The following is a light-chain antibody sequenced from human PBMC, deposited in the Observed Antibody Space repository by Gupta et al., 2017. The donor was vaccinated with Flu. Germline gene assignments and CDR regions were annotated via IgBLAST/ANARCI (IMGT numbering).Light chain of an antibody. CDR1: QNIGNN. CDR3: QQHYEWLRT. Sequence: IEMTQSPATLSVSPGERATLSCRASQNIGNNLAWYQQKPGQAPRLLNYSASARATTTPVRFSGSGSGTEFSLIISSLRSEDFAVYYCQQHYEWLRTFGQGTKLDI. CDR2: SAS. V-gene: IGKV3-15*01. J-gene: IGKJ2*01.